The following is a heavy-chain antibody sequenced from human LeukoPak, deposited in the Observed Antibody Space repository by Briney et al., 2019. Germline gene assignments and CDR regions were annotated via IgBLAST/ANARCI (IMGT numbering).Heavy chain of an antibody. Sequence: GGSLRLSCAASGFTFSSYAMHWVRQAPGKGLEWVAFIRYDGSNKYYADSVKGRFTISRDNSKNTLYLQMSSLRAEDTAVYYCAKDERNWNYNLASQTYDWGQGTLVTVSS. J-gene: IGHJ4*02. V-gene: IGHV3-30*02. CDR1: GFTFSSYA. CDR3: AKDERNWNYNLASQTYD. D-gene: IGHD1-7*01. CDR2: IRYDGSNK.